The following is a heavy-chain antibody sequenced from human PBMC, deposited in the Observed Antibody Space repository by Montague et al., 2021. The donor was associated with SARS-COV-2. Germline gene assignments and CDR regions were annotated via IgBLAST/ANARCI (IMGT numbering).Heavy chain of an antibody. V-gene: IGHV4-34*01. J-gene: IGHJ5*02. Sequence: SETLSLTCAVYGGSVSDYYWSWIRQPPGKGLEWIGEINHSGRTNYNPSRKGRVTTSVDTSKNQISLKLTSVTAADTAVYYCARGPRITMIVVVITDIWFDPWGQGTLVTVSS. D-gene: IGHD3-22*01. CDR1: GGSVSDYY. CDR2: INHSGRT. CDR3: ARGPRITMIVVVITDIWFDP.